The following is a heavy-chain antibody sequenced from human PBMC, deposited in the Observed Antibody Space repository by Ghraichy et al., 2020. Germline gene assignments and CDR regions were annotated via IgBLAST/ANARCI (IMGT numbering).Heavy chain of an antibody. D-gene: IGHD3-10*01. Sequence: GGSLRLSCAASGFSFSTYAMHWVRQAPGKGLEWVAVISSDGSNKYYADSVKGRFTISRDNSKNTLYLQMSSLRAEDTAVYYCASGDGVASPIDYWGPGTVVIVSS. CDR2: ISSDGSNK. J-gene: IGHJ4*02. CDR3: ASGDGVASPIDY. CDR1: GFSFSTYA. V-gene: IGHV3-30*04.